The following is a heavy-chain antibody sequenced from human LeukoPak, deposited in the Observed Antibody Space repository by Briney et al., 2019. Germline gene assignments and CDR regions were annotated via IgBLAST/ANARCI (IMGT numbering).Heavy chain of an antibody. V-gene: IGHV3-53*01. J-gene: IGHJ3*02. CDR1: GFTVSSNY. D-gene: IGHD6-13*01. CDR2: IYSGGST. CDR3: ARDNSHSRIYSTRGNAFDI. Sequence: GGSLRLSCAASGFTVSSNYMSWVRQAPGKGLEWVSVIYSGGSTYYADSVKGRFTISRDNSKNTLYLQMNSLRAEDTAVYYCARDNSHSRIYSTRGNAFDIWGQGTMVTVSS.